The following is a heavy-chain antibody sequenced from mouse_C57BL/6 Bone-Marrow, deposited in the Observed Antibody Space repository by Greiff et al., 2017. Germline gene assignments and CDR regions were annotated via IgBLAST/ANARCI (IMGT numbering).Heavy chain of an antibody. D-gene: IGHD3-3*01. CDR3: ARGTGAY. CDR1: GFTFSDYG. J-gene: IGHJ3*01. CDR2: ISSGSSTI. Sequence: EVQLQESGGGLVKPGGSLKLSCAASGFTFSDYGMNWVRQAPEKGLEWVAYISSGSSTIYYADTVKGRFTISRDNAKNTLFLQMTSLRSEDTAMYCCARGTGAYWGQGTLVTVSA. V-gene: IGHV5-17*01.